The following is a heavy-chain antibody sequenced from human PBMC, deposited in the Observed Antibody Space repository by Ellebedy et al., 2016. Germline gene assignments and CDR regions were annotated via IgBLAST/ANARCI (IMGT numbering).Heavy chain of an antibody. CDR2: IYPDDSDT. J-gene: IGHJ4*02. CDR3: ARQGSYFDY. D-gene: IGHD3-10*01. V-gene: IGHV5-51*01. Sequence: GGSLRLXXKGSGYVFTDYWIGWVRQMPGKGLEWMGIIYPDDSDTRYSPSFEGQVTMSADKSISTAYLQWSSLKASDTAIYYCARQGSYFDYWGQGTLVTVSS. CDR1: GYVFTDYW.